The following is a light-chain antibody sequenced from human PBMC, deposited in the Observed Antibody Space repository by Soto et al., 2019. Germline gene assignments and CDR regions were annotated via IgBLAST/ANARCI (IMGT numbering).Light chain of an antibody. CDR1: SYKIVTNT. CDR2: NNN. V-gene: IGLV1-44*01. J-gene: IGLJ1*01. Sequence: QSVLTKPPSASRTPGQRVTISCYERSYKIVTNTVSWYQHLPGTAPKLLIYNNNQRPSGVPDRFSGSKSGTSASLAISGLQSEDEADYYCAAWDDSLSGHFVFGTGTKVTVL. CDR3: AAWDDSLSGHFV.